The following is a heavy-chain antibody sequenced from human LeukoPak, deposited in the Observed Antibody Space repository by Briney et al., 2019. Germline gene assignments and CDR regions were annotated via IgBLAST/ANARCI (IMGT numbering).Heavy chain of an antibody. CDR3: VKDQEWLVAFDF. Sequence: PGGSLRLSCAASGFTFSDYAMSWVRQAPGKGLEWVSGVTASAGSTKYADSEKGRFTISRDNFKNTLFLQMTGLGAEDTARYYCVKDQEWLVAFDFWGQGTVVTVSS. CDR1: GFTFSDYA. CDR2: VTASAGST. V-gene: IGHV3-23*01. D-gene: IGHD6-19*01. J-gene: IGHJ3*01.